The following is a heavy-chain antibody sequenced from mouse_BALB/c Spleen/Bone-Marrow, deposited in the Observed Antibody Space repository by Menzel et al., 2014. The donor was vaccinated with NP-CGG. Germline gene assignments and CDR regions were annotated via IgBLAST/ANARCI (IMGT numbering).Heavy chain of an antibody. V-gene: IGHV1-15*01. J-gene: IGHJ3*01. CDR1: GYTFTDYE. CDR3: TRSETGPFAY. Sequence: QVQLQQPGAELVRPGASVTLSCKASGYTFTDYEMHWVKQTPVHGLEWIGAIDPETGGTAYNQKFKGKATLTADKSSSTAYMELRSLTSEDSAAYYCTRSETGPFAYWGQGTLVTVSA. CDR2: IDPETGGT. D-gene: IGHD4-1*01.